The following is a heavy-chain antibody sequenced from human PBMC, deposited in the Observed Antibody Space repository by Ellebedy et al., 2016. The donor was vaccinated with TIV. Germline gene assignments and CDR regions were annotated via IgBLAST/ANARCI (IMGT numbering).Heavy chain of an antibody. CDR3: ARDLGYSYDHDAFDI. CDR1: GFTFSSYS. CDR2: ISSSNSYT. Sequence: GGSLRLXXAASGFTFSSYSMNWVRQAPGKGLEWVSYISSSNSYTNYADSVKGRFTISRDNAKNSLYLQMNSLRAEDTAVYYCARDLGYSYDHDAFDIWGQGTMVTVSS. J-gene: IGHJ3*02. D-gene: IGHD5-18*01. V-gene: IGHV3-21*05.